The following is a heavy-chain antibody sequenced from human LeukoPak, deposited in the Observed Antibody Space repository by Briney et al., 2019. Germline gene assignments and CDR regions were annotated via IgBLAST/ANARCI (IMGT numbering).Heavy chain of an antibody. CDR2: IYDSGST. Sequence: GSLRLSCAASGFTFSSYAMSWIRQSPGKGLEWIGYIYDSGSTNYNPSLRSRVVMSVDTSKTQVSLKVRSVTAADTAVYYCARGWDTGYGYYGMDVWGQGTTVTVSS. V-gene: IGHV4-59*01. CDR3: ARGWDTGYGYYGMDV. CDR1: GFTFSSYA. J-gene: IGHJ6*02. D-gene: IGHD5-18*01.